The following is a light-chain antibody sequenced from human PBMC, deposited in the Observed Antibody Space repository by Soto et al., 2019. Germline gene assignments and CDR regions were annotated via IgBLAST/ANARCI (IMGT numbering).Light chain of an antibody. J-gene: IGLJ1*01. CDR2: GNT. CDR1: SSNIGAGYD. V-gene: IGLV1-40*01. CDR3: QSYDNSLSAYV. Sequence: QPVLTQPPSVSGAPGQRVTISCAGSSSNIGAGYDVHWYQQLPGTAPKLLIYGNTNRPSGVPDRFSGSESGTSASLAITGLQAEDEADYYCQSYDNSLSAYVFGTGTKVTVL.